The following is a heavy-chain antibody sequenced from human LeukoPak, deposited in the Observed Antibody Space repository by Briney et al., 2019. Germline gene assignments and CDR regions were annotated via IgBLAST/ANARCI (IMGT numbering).Heavy chain of an antibody. CDR2: IDWDDDK. V-gene: IGHV2-70*11. Sequence: SGPTLVNPTQTLTLTCTFSGFSLSTSGMCVSWIRQPPGKALEWLARIDWDDDKYYSTSLKTRLTISKDTSKNQVVLTMTNMDPVDTATYYCARVSRTTGLYYFDYWGQGTLVTVSS. CDR3: ARVSRTTGLYYFDY. J-gene: IGHJ4*02. D-gene: IGHD4-17*01. CDR1: GFSLSTSGMC.